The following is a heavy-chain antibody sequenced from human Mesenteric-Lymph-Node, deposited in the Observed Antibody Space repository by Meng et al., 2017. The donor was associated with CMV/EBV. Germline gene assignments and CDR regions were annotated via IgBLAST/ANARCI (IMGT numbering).Heavy chain of an antibody. J-gene: IGHJ6*02. V-gene: IGHV1-2*02. D-gene: IGHD3-9*01. CDR3: AGTYDILKHGMDI. Sequence: ASVKVSCKASGYAFNGFYVHWVRQAPGQGLEWMGWINPDSGGTNYAQKFQGRVTMTRDTSISTAYMELRSLRSDDTALYYCAGTYDILKHGMDIWGQGTTVTVSS. CDR2: INPDSGGT. CDR1: GYAFNGFY.